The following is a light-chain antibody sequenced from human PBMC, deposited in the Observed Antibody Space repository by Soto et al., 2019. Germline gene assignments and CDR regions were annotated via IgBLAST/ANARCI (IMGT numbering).Light chain of an antibody. Sequence: EIVLTQSPATLSLSPGERATLSCRASQSVSSYFAWYQQKPGQAPRLLIYDASNRATGIPARFSGSGSGTDFTLTISSLEPEDFAVYYCQLRSNWPRTFGQGTKVEIK. J-gene: IGKJ1*01. CDR3: QLRSNWPRT. V-gene: IGKV3-11*01. CDR1: QSVSSY. CDR2: DAS.